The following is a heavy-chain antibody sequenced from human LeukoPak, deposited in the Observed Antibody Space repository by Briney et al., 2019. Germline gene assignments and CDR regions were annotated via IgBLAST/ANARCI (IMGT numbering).Heavy chain of an antibody. Sequence: PGGSLRLSCAASGFTFSNYAMHWVRQAPGKGLEWVAVISYGGSKKHYADSVKGRFTISRDNSKNTLYLQMNSLNTEDTAVYYCARGRGASYSSSWYDFWGQGTLVTVSS. CDR1: GFTFSNYA. D-gene: IGHD6-13*01. CDR2: ISYGGSKK. J-gene: IGHJ5*01. CDR3: ARGRGASYSSSWYDF. V-gene: IGHV3-30*04.